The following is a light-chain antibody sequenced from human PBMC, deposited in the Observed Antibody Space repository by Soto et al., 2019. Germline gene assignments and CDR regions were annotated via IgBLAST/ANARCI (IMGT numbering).Light chain of an antibody. Sequence: EVVMTQSPLSLPVTLGQPASISCRSSQSLVSSDENTFLNWFHQRPGQSPRRLIYKFFNRDSGVPDRFSGSGSGTDFILKISRVEAEDVGVYYCMQGTHWPYTFGQGTKLEIK. CDR3: MQGTHWPYT. J-gene: IGKJ2*01. CDR2: KFF. CDR1: QSLVSSDENTF. V-gene: IGKV2-30*01.